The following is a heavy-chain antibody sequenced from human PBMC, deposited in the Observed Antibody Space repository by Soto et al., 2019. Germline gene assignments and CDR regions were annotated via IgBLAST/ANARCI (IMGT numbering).Heavy chain of an antibody. V-gene: IGHV1-8*01. D-gene: IGHD2-15*01. CDR3: ARKIPDTGGFDD. CDR1: GYTFTSYD. Sequence: QVPLVQSGAEVKEPGSSVKVPCKASGYTFTSYDINWVRQVTGQGLEWLGWMNPRSGNTGYAQSFRGRVTMTRDTSMSTAYLQLTSLRSDDTGIYYCARKIPDTGGFDDWGQGVLVTVSS. CDR2: MNPRSGNT. J-gene: IGHJ4*02.